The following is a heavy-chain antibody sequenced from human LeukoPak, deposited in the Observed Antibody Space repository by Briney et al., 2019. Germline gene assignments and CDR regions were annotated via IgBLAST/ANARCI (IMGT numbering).Heavy chain of an antibody. Sequence: AGSLTLSCAASRFTFSSYGMHWVRQAPGKGLEWVAFIRYDGSNKYYADFVKGRFTISRDNSKNTLYLQMNSLRAEDTAVYYCAKVEMATSPFDYWGQGTLVTVSS. CDR3: AKVEMATSPFDY. CDR2: IRYDGSNK. J-gene: IGHJ4*02. D-gene: IGHD5-24*01. V-gene: IGHV3-30*02. CDR1: RFTFSSYG.